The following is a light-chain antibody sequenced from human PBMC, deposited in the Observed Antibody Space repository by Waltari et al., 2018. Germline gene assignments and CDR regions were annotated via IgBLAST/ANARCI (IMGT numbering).Light chain of an antibody. CDR2: KTS. J-gene: IGKJ1*01. CDR3: QQYNTYWT. V-gene: IGKV1-5*03. Sequence: DIQLTQSPSTLSASIGDRVTIPSPARPNVYNWFAWYQQKPGKAPKLLVYKTSTLQSGVPSRFSGSGSGTHFTLTISSLQPDDFATYYCQQYNTYWTFGQGTKVE. CDR1: PNVYNW.